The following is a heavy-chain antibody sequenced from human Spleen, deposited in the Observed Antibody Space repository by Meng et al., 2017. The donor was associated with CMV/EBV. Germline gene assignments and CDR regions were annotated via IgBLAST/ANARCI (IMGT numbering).Heavy chain of an antibody. CDR2: INPNTSGT. D-gene: IGHD5-12*01. J-gene: IGHJ5*02. Sequence: YTCPANSRQWLRPAPGRGLEWMGRINPNTSGTSYAQTFRGRITMTRDASIGTAFMELSRLKSDDTAVYYCAKHGGGSFQPRGGYFDPWGQGTLVTVSS. CDR1: YTCPANS. V-gene: IGHV1-2*02. CDR3: AKHGGGSFQPRGGYFDP.